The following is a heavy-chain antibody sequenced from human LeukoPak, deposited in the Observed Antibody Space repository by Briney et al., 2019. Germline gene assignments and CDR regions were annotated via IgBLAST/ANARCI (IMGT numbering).Heavy chain of an antibody. CDR1: GYTFTSYG. Sequence: GASVKVSRKASGYTFTSYGISWVRQAPGQGLEWMGWISAYNGNTNYAQKFQGRVTITADESTSTAYMELSSLRSEDTAVYYCARVGTIFGVVNGFDYWGQGTLVTVSS. J-gene: IGHJ4*02. V-gene: IGHV1-18*01. CDR3: ARVGTIFGVVNGFDY. CDR2: ISAYNGNT. D-gene: IGHD3-3*01.